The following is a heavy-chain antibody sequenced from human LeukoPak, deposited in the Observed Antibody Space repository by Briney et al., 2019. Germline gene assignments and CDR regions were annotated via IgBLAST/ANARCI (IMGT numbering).Heavy chain of an antibody. CDR3: ARVYYDSSGYRLNDY. V-gene: IGHV4-59*01. Sequence: SETLSLTCTVSGDFITAYYWSWIRQPPGKGLEWIGYVYYSGSTEYNPSLKSRVTISVDTSKNQFSLRLSSVTAADTAVYYCARVYYDSSGYRLNDYWGQGTLVTVSS. J-gene: IGHJ4*02. CDR1: GDFITAYY. D-gene: IGHD3-22*01. CDR2: VYYSGST.